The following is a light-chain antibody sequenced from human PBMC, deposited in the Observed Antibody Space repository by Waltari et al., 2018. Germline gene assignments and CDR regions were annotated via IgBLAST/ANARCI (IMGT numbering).Light chain of an antibody. V-gene: IGKV1-27*01. CDR1: QSFSSS. CDR3: QQYYSYPFT. CDR2: SAS. J-gene: IGKJ3*01. Sequence: DIQMTQSPSSLSASVGDTVTITCRASQSFSSSLAWYQQKPGKAPNLLIYSASNLQSGVPSGFSGSKSGTDVTLTISSLQPEYIASYYCQQYYSYPFTFGPGTKLDIK.